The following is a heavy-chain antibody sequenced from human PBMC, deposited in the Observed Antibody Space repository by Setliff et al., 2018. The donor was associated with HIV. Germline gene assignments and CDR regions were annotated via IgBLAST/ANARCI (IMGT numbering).Heavy chain of an antibody. Sequence: SETLSLTCTVPGGSISNDYWGWVRQPPGKGLEWIGFVYLSGSITYNPSLKSRVIISVDTSKMQFSLKLRSVTAADTAMYYCARLLQGGNYAFDIWGQGTMVTVSS. D-gene: IGHD2-21*02. CDR1: GGSISNDY. CDR2: VYLSGSI. V-gene: IGHV4-59*08. J-gene: IGHJ3*02. CDR3: ARLLQGGNYAFDI.